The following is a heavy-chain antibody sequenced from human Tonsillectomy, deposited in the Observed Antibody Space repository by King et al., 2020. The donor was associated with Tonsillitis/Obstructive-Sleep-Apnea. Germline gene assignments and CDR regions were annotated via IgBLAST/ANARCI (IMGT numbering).Heavy chain of an antibody. CDR3: ARVPADVLVVPADHDYYLMDV. D-gene: IGHD2-2*01. V-gene: IGHV4-31*03. CDR1: GGSISSGAYY. CDR2: IYYSGST. Sequence: QVQLQESGPGLVKPSQTLSLTCTVSGGSISSGAYYWSWIRQHPGKGLEWIGYIYYSGSTYYNPSLKNRVTISVDTSKNHFSLKLNSVTAADTAVYYCARVPADVLVVPADHDYYLMDVWGQGTTVTVSS. J-gene: IGHJ6*02.